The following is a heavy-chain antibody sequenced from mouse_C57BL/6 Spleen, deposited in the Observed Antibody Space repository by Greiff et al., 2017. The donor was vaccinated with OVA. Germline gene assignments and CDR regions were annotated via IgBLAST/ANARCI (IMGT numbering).Heavy chain of an antibody. J-gene: IGHJ3*01. Sequence: QVQLQQSGAELARPDASVKMSCKASGYTFTSYTMHWVKQRPGQGLEWIGYINPSSGYTKYNQKFKDKATLTADKSSSTAYMQLSSLTSEDSAVYYCARVLYYDYDEGDWFAYWGQGTLVTVSA. CDR2: INPSSGYT. CDR3: ARVLYYDYDEGDWFAY. D-gene: IGHD2-4*01. CDR1: GYTFTSYT. V-gene: IGHV1-4*01.